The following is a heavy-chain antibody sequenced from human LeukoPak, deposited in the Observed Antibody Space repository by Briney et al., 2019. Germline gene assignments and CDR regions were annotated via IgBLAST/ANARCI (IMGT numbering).Heavy chain of an antibody. V-gene: IGHV1-8*01. J-gene: IGHJ3*02. D-gene: IGHD3-3*01. CDR3: ATTIFGVVITDAFDI. CDR2: MNPNSGNT. Sequence: ASVKVSCKASGYTFTSYDINWVRQATGQGLEWMGWMNPNSGNTGYAQKFQGRVTMTRNTSISTAYMELSSLRSEDTAVYYCATTIFGVVITDAFDIWGQGTMVTVSS. CDR1: GYTFTSYD.